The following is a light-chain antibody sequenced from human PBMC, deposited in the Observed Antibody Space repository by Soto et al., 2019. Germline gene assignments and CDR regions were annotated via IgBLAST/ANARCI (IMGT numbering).Light chain of an antibody. Sequence: EIVLTQSPATLSLSPGERATLSCRASQSVSSYFAWYQQKPGQAPRLLIYDTSNRATGIPARFSGSGSGTDFTLIISSLEPEDFAVYYCQQRANWPLTFGGGTKVDI. CDR3: QQRANWPLT. J-gene: IGKJ4*01. V-gene: IGKV3-11*01. CDR2: DTS. CDR1: QSVSSY.